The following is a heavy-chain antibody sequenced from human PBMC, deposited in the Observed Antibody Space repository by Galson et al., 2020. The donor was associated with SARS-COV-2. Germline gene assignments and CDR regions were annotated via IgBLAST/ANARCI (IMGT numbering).Heavy chain of an antibody. J-gene: IGHJ4*02. Sequence: GGSLRLSCAASGFTFDDYAMHWVRQAPGKGLEWVSGISWNSGSIGYADSVKGQFTISRDNAKNSLYLQMNSLRAEDTALYYCAKVAGYSYGYEMDYWGQGTLVTVSS. CDR3: AKVAGYSYGYEMDY. V-gene: IGHV3-9*01. CDR1: GFTFDDYA. D-gene: IGHD5-18*01. CDR2: ISWNSGSI.